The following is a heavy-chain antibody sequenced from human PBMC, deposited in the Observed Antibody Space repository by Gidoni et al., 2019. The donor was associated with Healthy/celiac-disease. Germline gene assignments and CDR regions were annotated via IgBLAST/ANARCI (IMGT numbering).Heavy chain of an antibody. CDR2: SYPGDSDT. CDR1: GYSFTSYW. D-gene: IGHD5-12*01. CDR3: ARTPQAGYDYSLD. V-gene: IGHV5-51*03. J-gene: IGHJ4*02. Sequence: EVQLVQSGAEVKQPGESLKISCKGSGYSFTSYWIGWVRQMPGKGLEWMGISYPGDSDTRYSPSFQGKFTIAADKSISTAYLQWSSLKASDTAMYYCARTPQAGYDYSLDWGQGTLVTVSS.